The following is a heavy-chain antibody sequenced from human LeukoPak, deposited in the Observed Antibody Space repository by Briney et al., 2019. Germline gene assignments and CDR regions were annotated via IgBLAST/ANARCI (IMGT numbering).Heavy chain of an antibody. CDR1: GYNFTTYW. CDR2: IYPGDSDT. J-gene: IGHJ4*02. CDR3: ARHRGSGSQQNFDY. D-gene: IGHD3-10*01. Sequence: GESLKISCKTSGYNFTTYWIVWVRRMPGKGLEWMGIIYPGDSDTRYSPSFQGQVTISADKSISTAYLQWSSLKASDTAMYYCARHRGSGSQQNFDYWGQGTLVTVSS. V-gene: IGHV5-51*01.